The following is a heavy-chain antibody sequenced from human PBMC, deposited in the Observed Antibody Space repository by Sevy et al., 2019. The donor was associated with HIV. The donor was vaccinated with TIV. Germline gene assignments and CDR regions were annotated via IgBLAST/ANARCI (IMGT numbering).Heavy chain of an antibody. CDR2: IWYDGSNK. D-gene: IGHD5-12*01. Sequence: GGSLRLSCAASGFTFSSYGMHWVRQAPGKGLEWVAVIWYDGSNKYYPDSLKGRFTISRDNSKNMLYLQMNRLRAEDTAVYYCAKDNFSRRRDGYNYLFDYWGQGTLVTVSS. CDR3: AKDNFSRRRDGYNYLFDY. V-gene: IGHV3-33*06. CDR1: GFTFSSYG. J-gene: IGHJ4*02.